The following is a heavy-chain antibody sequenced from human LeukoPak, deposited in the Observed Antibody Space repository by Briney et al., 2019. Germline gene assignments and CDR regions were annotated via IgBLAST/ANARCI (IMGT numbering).Heavy chain of an antibody. D-gene: IGHD2-2*02. V-gene: IGHV1-69*02. CDR2: IIPILGIA. CDR3: AIRYCSSTSCYTLSAFDI. Sequence: SVKVSCKASGGTFSSYTISWVRQAPGQGLEWMGRIIPILGIANYAQKFQGRVTITADKSTSTAYMELSSLRSEDTSVYYCAIRYCSSTSCYTLSAFDIWGQGTMVTVSS. J-gene: IGHJ3*02. CDR1: GGTFSSYT.